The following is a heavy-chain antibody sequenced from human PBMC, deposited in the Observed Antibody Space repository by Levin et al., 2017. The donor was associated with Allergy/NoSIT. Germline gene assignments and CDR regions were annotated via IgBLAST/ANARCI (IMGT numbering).Heavy chain of an antibody. D-gene: IGHD5-18*01. Sequence: ASVKVSCKVYGYTLTELSINWVRQAPGKGLEWMGGFDPEESETIYAQKFQGRVTMTEDTFTDTAYMELSSLRSEDTAVYYCATEDTTMIMFDLWGQGRVVTVSS. CDR3: ATEDTTMIMFDL. V-gene: IGHV1-24*01. CDR2: FDPEESET. J-gene: IGHJ3*01. CDR1: GYTLTELS.